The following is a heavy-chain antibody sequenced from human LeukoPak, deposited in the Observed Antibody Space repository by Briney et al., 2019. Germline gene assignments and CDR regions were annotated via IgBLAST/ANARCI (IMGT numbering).Heavy chain of an antibody. CDR3: ARQGDTGSWYFGY. CDR2: ISYDGSNK. V-gene: IGHV3-30-3*01. CDR1: GFTFSYYA. D-gene: IGHD2-21*02. J-gene: IGHJ4*02. Sequence: PGRSLRLSCAASGFTFSYYAMHWVRQAPGKGLEWVAVISYDGSNKYFADSVKGRFTISRDNSKSMLYLQMDSLIAGDTAVYYCARQGDTGSWYFGYWGQGTLVTVSS.